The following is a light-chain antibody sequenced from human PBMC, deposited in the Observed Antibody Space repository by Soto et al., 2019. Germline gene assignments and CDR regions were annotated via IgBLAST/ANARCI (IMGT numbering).Light chain of an antibody. Sequence: DILMTQSPSTLSASVGDRVTITCRASQSISSWLAWYQQKPGKAPKLLIYKASSLESGVPSRFSGSGSGTEFTLTISSLQPDDFATYYCQQYNSYSQTFGQGTKV. CDR1: QSISSW. CDR2: KAS. V-gene: IGKV1-5*03. CDR3: QQYNSYSQT. J-gene: IGKJ1*01.